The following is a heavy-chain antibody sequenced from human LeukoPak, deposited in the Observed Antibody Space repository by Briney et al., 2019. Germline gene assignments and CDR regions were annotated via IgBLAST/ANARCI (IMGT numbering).Heavy chain of an antibody. D-gene: IGHD3-22*01. Sequence: QTPSLTCAIPGDSVSSNSAAWNWIRQSPSRGLEWLGRTYYRTKWYNEYALSVESRIAINPDTSKNQFSLQLNSVTPEDTAVYYCASSDNSGHLLAYWGQGTLVSVS. CDR2: TYYRTKWYN. CDR1: GDSVSSNSAA. CDR3: ASSDNSGHLLAY. J-gene: IGHJ4*02. V-gene: IGHV6-1*01.